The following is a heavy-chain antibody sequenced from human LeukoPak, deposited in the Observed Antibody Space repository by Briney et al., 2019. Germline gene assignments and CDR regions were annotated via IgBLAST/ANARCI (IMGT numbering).Heavy chain of an antibody. CDR3: AKDFGRWLQFHPFDY. Sequence: GGSLRLSCAASGFTFSDYYMSWIRQAPGKGLEWVSGISWNSGSIGYADSVKGRFTISRDNAKNSLYLQMNSLRAEDTALYYCAKDFGRWLQFHPFDYWGQGTLVTVSS. CDR1: GFTFSDYY. CDR2: ISWNSGSI. J-gene: IGHJ4*02. V-gene: IGHV3-9*01. D-gene: IGHD5-24*01.